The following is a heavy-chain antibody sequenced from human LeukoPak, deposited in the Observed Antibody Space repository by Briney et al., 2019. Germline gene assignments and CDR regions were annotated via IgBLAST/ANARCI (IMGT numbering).Heavy chain of an antibody. CDR1: GASINISKW. CDR3: ARSIWFGELTGAFDI. J-gene: IGHJ3*02. V-gene: IGHV4-4*02. Sequence: SGTLSLTCAVSGASINISKWWSWVRQPPGKGLEWIGEIYHSGSTNYNPSFKSRVTLLVDKSKNLLSLKLNSVTAADTAVYYCARSIWFGELTGAFDIWGQGTMVTVSS. CDR2: IYHSGST. D-gene: IGHD3-10*01.